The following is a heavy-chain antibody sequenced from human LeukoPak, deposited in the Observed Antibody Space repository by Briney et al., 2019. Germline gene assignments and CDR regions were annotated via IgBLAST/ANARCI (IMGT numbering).Heavy chain of an antibody. CDR1: GGSISSYY. Sequence: PSETLSLTCTVSGGSISSYYWSWIRQPPGKGLEWIGYIYYSGSTNYNPSLKSRVTISVDTSKNQFSLKLSSVAAADTAVYYCARGLRGRPYYFDYWGQGTLVTVSS. J-gene: IGHJ4*02. CDR2: IYYSGST. D-gene: IGHD2-15*01. CDR3: ARGLRGRPYYFDY. V-gene: IGHV4-59*01.